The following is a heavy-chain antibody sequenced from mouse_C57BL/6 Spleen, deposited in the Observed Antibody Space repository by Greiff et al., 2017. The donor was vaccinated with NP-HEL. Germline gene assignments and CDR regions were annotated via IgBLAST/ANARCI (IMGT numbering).Heavy chain of an antibody. D-gene: IGHD1-1*01. Sequence: VQLQQSGPELVKPGASVKLSCKASGYTFTSYDINWVKQRPGQGLEWIGWIYPRDGSTKYNDKFKGKATLTVDTSSSTAYIELHSLTSEDSAVYFCARDHYYGSYYFDYWGQGTTLTVSS. CDR3: ARDHYYGSYYFDY. CDR2: IYPRDGST. CDR1: GYTFTSYD. V-gene: IGHV1-85*01. J-gene: IGHJ2*01.